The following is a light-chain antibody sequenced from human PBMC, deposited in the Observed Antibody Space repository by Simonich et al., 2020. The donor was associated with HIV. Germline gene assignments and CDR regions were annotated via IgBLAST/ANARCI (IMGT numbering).Light chain of an antibody. CDR3: QQYYGSPS. V-gene: IGKV4-1*01. CDR2: WAS. J-gene: IGKJ3*01. CDR1: QSVLYSSNNKNY. Sequence: DIVMTQSPDSLAVSPGERATINCKSSQSVLYSSNNKNYLAWYQQKPGQPPKLLIYWASTREFGVPDRFSGSGSGTDFTLTISSLQAEDVAVYYCQQYYGSPSFGPGTKVDIK.